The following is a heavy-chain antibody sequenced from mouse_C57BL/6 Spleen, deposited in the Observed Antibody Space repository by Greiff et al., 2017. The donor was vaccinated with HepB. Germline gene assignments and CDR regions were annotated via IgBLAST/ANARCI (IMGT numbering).Heavy chain of an antibody. D-gene: IGHD1-1*01. CDR2: ISDGGSYT. CDR1: GFTFSSYA. J-gene: IGHJ2*01. Sequence: EVKLVESGGGLVKPGGSLKLSCAASGFTFSSYAMSWVRQTPEKRLEWVATISDGGSYTYYPDNVKGRFTISRDNAKNNLYLQMSHLKSEDTAMYYCARDDDYYGSSSLYYFDYWGQGTTLTVSS. CDR3: ARDDDYYGSSSLYYFDY. V-gene: IGHV5-4*01.